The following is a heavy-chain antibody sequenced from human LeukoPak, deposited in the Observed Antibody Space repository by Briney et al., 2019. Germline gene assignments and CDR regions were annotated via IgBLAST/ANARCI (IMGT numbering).Heavy chain of an antibody. CDR3: ARDRTLYGDYVGSDAFDI. CDR1: SGSISSYY. CDR2: ISYSGST. Sequence: SETLSLTCTVSSGSISSYYWTWIRQPPGKGLEWIAYISYSGSTYYNPSLKSRVTISVDTSKNQFSLKLSSVTAADTAVYYCARDRTLYGDYVGSDAFDIWGQGTMVTVSS. V-gene: IGHV4-59*12. J-gene: IGHJ3*02. D-gene: IGHD4-17*01.